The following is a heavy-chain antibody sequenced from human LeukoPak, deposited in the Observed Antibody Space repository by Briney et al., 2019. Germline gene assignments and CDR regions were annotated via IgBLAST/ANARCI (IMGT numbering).Heavy chain of an antibody. CDR2: INPNSGGT. V-gene: IGHV1-2*02. CDR3: ARDLDWNYIFDY. Sequence: ASVNLSCKASGYTFTGYNMGCVGHAPGQGLEWMGWINPNSGGTDYAQKFQGRVTMTRDTCISTGYMALSRLRSDDTAVYYCARDLDWNYIFDYWGQGTLVTVSS. J-gene: IGHJ4*02. D-gene: IGHD1-7*01. CDR1: GYTFTGYN.